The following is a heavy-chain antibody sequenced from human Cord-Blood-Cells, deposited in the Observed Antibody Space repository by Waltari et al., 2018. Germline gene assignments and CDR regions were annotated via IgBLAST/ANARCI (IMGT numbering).Heavy chain of an antibody. D-gene: IGHD2-15*01. CDR1: GGSFSGYY. J-gene: IGHJ2*01. CDR3: ARQYCSGGSCNYWYFDL. CDR2: INHSGST. V-gene: IGHV4-34*01. Sequence: QVQLQQWGAGLLKPSETLSLTCAVYGGSFSGYYWSWIRQPPGKGLEWIGEINHSGSTNYNPSLKSRVTISVETSKNQFSLKLSSVTAADTAVYYCARQYCSGGSCNYWYFDLWGRGTLVTVSS.